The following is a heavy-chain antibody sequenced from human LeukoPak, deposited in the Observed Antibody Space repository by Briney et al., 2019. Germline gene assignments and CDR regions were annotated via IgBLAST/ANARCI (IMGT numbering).Heavy chain of an antibody. Sequence: SETLSLTCAVSGGSTSSNSYYWGWIRQPPGKGLEWIGSIYYSGSTYYNPSLKSRVTISVDTSKNQFSLKLSSVTAADTAVYYCVISWRYYFDYWGQGTLVTVSS. CDR2: IYYSGST. CDR3: VISWRYYFDY. CDR1: GGSTSSNSYY. V-gene: IGHV4-39*01. J-gene: IGHJ4*02. D-gene: IGHD3-3*01.